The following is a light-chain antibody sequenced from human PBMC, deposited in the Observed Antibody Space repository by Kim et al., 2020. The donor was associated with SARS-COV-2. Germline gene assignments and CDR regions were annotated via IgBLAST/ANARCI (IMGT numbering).Light chain of an antibody. J-gene: IGKJ1*01. Sequence: EIVLTQSPATLSLSPGERATLSCRTSQSVGRYLAWYQQKPGQAPRLLIYDASSRATGIPARFIGSGSETDFTLTISSLEPEDFAVYYCQQRSKWRTFGQGTRVEIK. CDR2: DAS. V-gene: IGKV3-11*01. CDR3: QQRSKWRT. CDR1: QSVGRY.